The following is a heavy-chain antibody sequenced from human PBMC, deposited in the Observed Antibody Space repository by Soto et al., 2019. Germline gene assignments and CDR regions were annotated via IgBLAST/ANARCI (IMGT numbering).Heavy chain of an antibody. CDR3: AKDSRTSYGGWSYYYYMDV. V-gene: IGHV3-30*18. D-gene: IGHD4-17*01. Sequence: GGSLRLSCAASGFTFSSYGMHWVRQAPGKGLEWVAVISYDGSNKYYADSVKGRFTISRDNSKNTLYLQMNSLRAEDTAVYYCAKDSRTSYGGWSYYYYMDVWGKGTTVTVSS. J-gene: IGHJ6*03. CDR1: GFTFSSYG. CDR2: ISYDGSNK.